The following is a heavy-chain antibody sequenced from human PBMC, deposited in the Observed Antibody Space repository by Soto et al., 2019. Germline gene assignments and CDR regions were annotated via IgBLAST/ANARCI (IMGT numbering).Heavy chain of an antibody. J-gene: IGHJ6*03. Sequence: PGGSLRLSCTASGFTVSSNYMSWVRQAPGKGLEWVSVIYSGGSTYYADSVKGRFTISRDNSKNTLYLQMNSLRAEDTAVYYCARDLREYSSSWEVYYYYYYMDVWGKGTTVTVSS. CDR3: ARDLREYSSSWEVYYYYYYMDV. V-gene: IGHV3-66*01. CDR2: IYSGGST. D-gene: IGHD6-13*01. CDR1: GFTVSSNY.